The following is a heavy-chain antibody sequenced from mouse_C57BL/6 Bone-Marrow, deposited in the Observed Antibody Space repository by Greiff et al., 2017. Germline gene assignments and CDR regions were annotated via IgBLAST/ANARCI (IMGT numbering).Heavy chain of an antibody. Sequence: DVMLVESGGGLVQPGESLKLSCESNEYEFPSHDMSWVRKTPEKRLELVAAINSDGGSTYYPDTMERRFIISRVNTKKTLYLQMSSLRSEDTALYYCARRDGKREGFAYWGQGTLVTVSA. V-gene: IGHV5-2*03. CDR2: INSDGGST. CDR3: ARRDGKREGFAY. D-gene: IGHD2-3*01. CDR1: EYEFPSHD. J-gene: IGHJ3*01.